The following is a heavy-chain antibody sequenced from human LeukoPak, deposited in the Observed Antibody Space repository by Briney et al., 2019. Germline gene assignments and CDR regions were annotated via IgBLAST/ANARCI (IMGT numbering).Heavy chain of an antibody. J-gene: IGHJ4*02. CDR3: AKAKLLWFGELLNFDY. Sequence: GGSLRLSCAASGFTFDDYAMHWVRQAPGKRLEWVSLISGDGGSTYYADSVKGRFTISRDNSKNSLYLQMNSLRTEDTALYYCAKAKLLWFGELLNFDYWGQGTLVTVSS. D-gene: IGHD3-10*01. CDR2: ISGDGGST. V-gene: IGHV3-43*02. CDR1: GFTFDDYA.